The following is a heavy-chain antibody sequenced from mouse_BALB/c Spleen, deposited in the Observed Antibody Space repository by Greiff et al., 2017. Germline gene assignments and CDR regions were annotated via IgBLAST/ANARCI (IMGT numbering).Heavy chain of an antibody. Sequence: PEWVAFISNLAYSIYYADTVTGRFTIPSENAKNTLYLEMSSLRSEDTAMYYCARDYDYDGGYAMDYWGQGTSVTVSS. CDR2: ISNLAYSI. D-gene: IGHD2-4*01. CDR3: ARDYDYDGGYAMDY. V-gene: IGHV5-15*02. J-gene: IGHJ4*01.